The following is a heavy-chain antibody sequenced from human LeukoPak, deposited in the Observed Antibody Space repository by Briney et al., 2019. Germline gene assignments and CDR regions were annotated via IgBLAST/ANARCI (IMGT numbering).Heavy chain of an antibody. CDR3: ARRLGYSSSWTGFDY. CDR1: GFTFSSYW. D-gene: IGHD6-13*01. J-gene: IGHJ4*02. V-gene: IGHV3-74*01. CDR2: INSDGSST. Sequence: GGSLRLSCAASGFTFSSYWMHWVRQAPGKGLMWVSRINSDGSSTSYADSVKGRFTISRDNAKNTLYLQMNSLRAEDTAVYYCARRLGYSSSWTGFDYWGQGTLVTVSS.